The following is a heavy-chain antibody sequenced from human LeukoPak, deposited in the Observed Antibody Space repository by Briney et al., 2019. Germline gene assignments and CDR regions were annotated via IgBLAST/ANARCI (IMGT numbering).Heavy chain of an antibody. Sequence: RAPVKVSCKASGYTFTSYGISWVRQAPGQGLEWMGWISAYNGNTNYAQKLQGRVTMTTDTSTSTAYMELRSLRSDDTAVYYCARDRVATIGIYYYYGMDVWGQGTTVTVSS. CDR2: ISAYNGNT. CDR1: GYTFTSYG. D-gene: IGHD5-12*01. V-gene: IGHV1-18*01. J-gene: IGHJ6*02. CDR3: ARDRVATIGIYYYYGMDV.